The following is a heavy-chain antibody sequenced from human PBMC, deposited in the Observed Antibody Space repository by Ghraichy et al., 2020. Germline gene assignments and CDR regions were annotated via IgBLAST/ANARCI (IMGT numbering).Heavy chain of an antibody. Sequence: GGSLRLSCAASGFALSNYWMHWVRQAPGKGLLWVSRIKSDGTDRTYADSVKGRFTISRDNAKNTLYLQMNSLRVEDTAVYYCVREYCRGGSCFFGTGGSPFDYWGQGILVTVSS. J-gene: IGHJ4*02. CDR2: IKSDGTDR. CDR1: GFALSNYW. D-gene: IGHD2-15*01. V-gene: IGHV3-74*01. CDR3: VREYCRGGSCFFGTGGSPFDY.